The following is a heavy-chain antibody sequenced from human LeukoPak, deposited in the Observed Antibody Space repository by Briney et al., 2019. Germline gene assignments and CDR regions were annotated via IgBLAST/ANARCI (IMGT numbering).Heavy chain of an antibody. CDR2: INPNSGDT. V-gene: IGHV1-2*02. J-gene: IGHJ4*02. D-gene: IGHD2-2*01. Sequence: SVKVSFKASGYTFTDYYLHWVRQAPGQGFEWMGWINPNSGDTNYAQTFQGRVTMTRDTSISTAHMEMSRLRSDDTAVYYCARANFLYCSSTTCLFDYWGQGTLVTVSS. CDR1: GYTFTDYY. CDR3: ARANFLYCSSTTCLFDY.